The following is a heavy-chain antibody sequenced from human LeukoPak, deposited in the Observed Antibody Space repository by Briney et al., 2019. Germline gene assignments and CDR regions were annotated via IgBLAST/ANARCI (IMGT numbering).Heavy chain of an antibody. J-gene: IGHJ6*03. Sequence: SETLSLTCAVSGGSISSGAYSWSWIRQPPGKGLEWIGYISSIGTTYYNPSLRSRVTMSLDTSKNQFSLKLSSVTAADTAVYYCARRYFDWAHYYYYYMDVWGKGTTVTISS. CDR2: ISSIGTT. CDR3: ARRYFDWAHYYYYYMDV. V-gene: IGHV4-30-4*07. D-gene: IGHD3-9*01. CDR1: GGSISSGAYS.